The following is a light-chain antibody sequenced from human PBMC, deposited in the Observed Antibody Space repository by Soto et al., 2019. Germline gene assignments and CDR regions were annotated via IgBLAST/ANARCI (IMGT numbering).Light chain of an antibody. Sequence: DIQMTQSPSTLSASVGDRVTITCRASQSISSWLAWYQQKPGRAPKLLIYKASRLETGVPSRFSGSGSGTEFTLIISSLQPDDFESYYCQQYGSPSPWTFGQGTKVEIK. CDR3: QQYGSPSPWT. CDR2: KAS. CDR1: QSISSW. V-gene: IGKV1-5*03. J-gene: IGKJ1*01.